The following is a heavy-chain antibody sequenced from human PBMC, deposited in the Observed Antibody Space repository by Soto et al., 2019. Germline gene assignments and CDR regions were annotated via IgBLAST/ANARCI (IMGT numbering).Heavy chain of an antibody. CDR1: GYTFTNFG. D-gene: IGHD2-21*02. CDR3: ARGGTAIDY. J-gene: IGHJ4*02. V-gene: IGHV1-18*01. Sequence: QVQLVQSGAEVKKPGASVKVSCKASGYTFTNFGISWVRQAPGHGLEWMGCISAYNGNTNYAQKSQGIVVVPADTSPRPADMEGRSLRFDDTAVYLCARGGTAIDYWGQGNLVTVSS. CDR2: ISAYNGNT.